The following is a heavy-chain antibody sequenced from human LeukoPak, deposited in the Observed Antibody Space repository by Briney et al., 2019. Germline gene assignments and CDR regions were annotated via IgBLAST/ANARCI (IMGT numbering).Heavy chain of an antibody. J-gene: IGHJ4*02. CDR2: MNPNSGNT. D-gene: IGHD3-22*01. CDR1: GYTFTSYD. V-gene: IGHV1-8*03. CDR3: ASYYYDSSGYSQGLSY. Sequence: ASVKVSCKASGYTFTSYDINWVRQATGQGLEWMGWMNPNSGNTGYAQKFQGRVTITRNTSISTAYMELSSLRSEDMAVYYCASYYYDSSGYSQGLSYWGQGTLVTVSS.